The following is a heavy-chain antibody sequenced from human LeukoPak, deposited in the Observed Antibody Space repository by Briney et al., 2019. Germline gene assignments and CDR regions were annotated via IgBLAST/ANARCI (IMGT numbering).Heavy chain of an antibody. J-gene: IGHJ6*02. Sequence: PGGSLRLSCAASGFTVSSTYMTWVRQAPGKGLEWVSVIYSGGSTYYADSVKGRFTISRDNSKNTLYLQMNSLRAEDTAVYYCARESATDYYYYGMDVWGQGTTVTVSS. CDR2: IYSGGST. CDR3: ARESATDYYYYGMDV. CDR1: GFTVSSTY. V-gene: IGHV3-53*01.